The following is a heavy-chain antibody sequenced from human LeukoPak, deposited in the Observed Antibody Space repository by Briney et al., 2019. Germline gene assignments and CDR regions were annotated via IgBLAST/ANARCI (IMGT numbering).Heavy chain of an antibody. Sequence: GGSLRLSCAAPGFTFRTYGMSWVRQAPGKGLEWVANIKKDGSEKYYVDSVKGRFTISRDNAKSSLYLEMHSLRVEDTAVYYCARAWTDYWSLIWFFDLWGRGTLVTVSS. D-gene: IGHD1-1*01. J-gene: IGHJ2*01. CDR1: GFTFRTYG. CDR3: ARAWTDYWSLIWFFDL. CDR2: IKKDGSEK. V-gene: IGHV3-7*01.